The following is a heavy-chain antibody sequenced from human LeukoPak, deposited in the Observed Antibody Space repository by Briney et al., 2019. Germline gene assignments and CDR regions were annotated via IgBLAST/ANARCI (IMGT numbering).Heavy chain of an antibody. J-gene: IGHJ6*03. Sequence: SETLSLTCTVSGVSISSYYWSWIRQPPGKGLEWIGYIYYTGTTNYNSSLKGRVTISADTSKNQFSLKLSSVTAADTAVYYCARLDANNYYYYMDFWGKGTTVSVSS. V-gene: IGHV4-59*08. CDR3: ARLDANNYYYYMDF. CDR2: IYYTGTT. CDR1: GVSISSYY. D-gene: IGHD3-9*01.